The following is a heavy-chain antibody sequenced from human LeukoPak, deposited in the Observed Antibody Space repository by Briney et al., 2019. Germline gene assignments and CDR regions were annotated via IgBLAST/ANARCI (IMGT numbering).Heavy chain of an antibody. CDR2: IYHSGST. CDR3: ASLGVGSGDPEVDY. CDR1: GGSISSSNW. J-gene: IGHJ4*02. V-gene: IGHV4-4*02. Sequence: SETLSLTCAVSGGSISSSNWWSWVHQPPGKGLEWIGEIYHSGSTNYNPSLKSRVTISVDKSKNQFSLKLSSVTAADTAVYYCASLGVGSGDPEVDYWGQGTLVTVSS. D-gene: IGHD3-10*01.